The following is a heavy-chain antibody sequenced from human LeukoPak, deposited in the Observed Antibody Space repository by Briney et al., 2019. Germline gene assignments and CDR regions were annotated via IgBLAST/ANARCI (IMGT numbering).Heavy chain of an antibody. CDR3: ARAAWNYEIRWEFRHNWFDP. V-gene: IGHV4-39*07. CDR2: IYYSGST. D-gene: IGHD1-7*01. J-gene: IGHJ5*02. Sequence: SETLSLTCTVSGGSISSSSYYWGWIRQPPGKGLEWIGSIYYSGSTYYNPSLKSRVTISVDTSKNQFSLKLSSVTAADTAVYYCARAAWNYEIRWEFRHNWFDPWGQGTLVTVSS. CDR1: GGSISSSSYY.